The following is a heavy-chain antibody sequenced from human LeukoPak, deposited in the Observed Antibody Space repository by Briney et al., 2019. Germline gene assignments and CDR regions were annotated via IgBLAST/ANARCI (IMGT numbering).Heavy chain of an antibody. CDR1: GYSFTSYW. Sequence: GESLKISCKGSGYSFTSYWIGWVRQMPGKGLEWMGIIYPGDSDTRYSPSFQGQVTISADKSISTAYLQWSSLKASDTAMYYCARANRCSGGSCPPDYWGQGTLVTVSS. J-gene: IGHJ4*02. V-gene: IGHV5-51*01. D-gene: IGHD2-15*01. CDR2: IYPGDSDT. CDR3: ARANRCSGGSCPPDY.